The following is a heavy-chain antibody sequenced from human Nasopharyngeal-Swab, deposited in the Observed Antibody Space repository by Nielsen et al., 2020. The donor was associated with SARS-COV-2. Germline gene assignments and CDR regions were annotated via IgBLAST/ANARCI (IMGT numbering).Heavy chain of an antibody. V-gene: IGHV3-53*01. CDR3: ARGSFDYYYGMDV. CDR1: GFTVSSNY. CDR2: IYSGGST. Sequence: GASLKISCAASGFTVSSNYMSWVRQAPGKGLEWVSVIYSGGSTYYADSVKGRFTISRDNSKNTLYLQMNSLRAEDTAVYYCARGSFDYYYGMDVWGQGTTVTVS. J-gene: IGHJ6*02.